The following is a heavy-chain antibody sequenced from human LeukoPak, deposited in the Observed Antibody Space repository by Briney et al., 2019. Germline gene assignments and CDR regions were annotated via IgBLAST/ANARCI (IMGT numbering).Heavy chain of an antibody. CDR3: ARVFTDNWFDP. CDR2: IYYSGST. V-gene: IGHV4-59*01. CDR1: GFTFTTYA. D-gene: IGHD3-9*01. J-gene: IGHJ5*02. Sequence: GSLRLSCAVSGFTFTTYAMSWVRQAPGKGLEWIGYIYYSGSTNYNPSLKSRVTISVDTSKNQFSLKLSSVTAADTAVYYCARVFTDNWFDPWGQGTLVTVSS.